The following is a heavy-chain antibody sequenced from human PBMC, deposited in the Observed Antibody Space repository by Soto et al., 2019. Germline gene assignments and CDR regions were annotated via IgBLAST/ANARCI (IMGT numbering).Heavy chain of an antibody. V-gene: IGHV4-59*08. CDR1: GGSISSNY. Sequence: SETLSLTCTVSGGSISSNYWSWIRQPPGKGLEWIGFIYYSGSTNYNPSLKSRVTISVDTSKNQFSLKLSSVTAADTAVYYCARLFAPQYARLGYYYYYMDVWGEGTTVTVSS. CDR3: ARLFAPQYARLGYYYYYMDV. CDR2: IYYSGST. J-gene: IGHJ6*03. D-gene: IGHD6-6*01.